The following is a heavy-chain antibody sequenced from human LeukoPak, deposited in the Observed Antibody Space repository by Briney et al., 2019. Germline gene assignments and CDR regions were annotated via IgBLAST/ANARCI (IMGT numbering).Heavy chain of an antibody. CDR2: ISSSGSTI. CDR1: GFTFSNYW. D-gene: IGHD2-21*02. Sequence: GGSLRLSCAASGFTFSNYWMHWVRQAPGKGLEWVSYISSSGSTIYYADSVKGRFTISRDNAKNSLYLQMSSLRAEDTAVYYCARAYCGGDCYSMIGAFDIWGQGTMVTVSS. CDR3: ARAYCGGDCYSMIGAFDI. V-gene: IGHV3-11*04. J-gene: IGHJ3*02.